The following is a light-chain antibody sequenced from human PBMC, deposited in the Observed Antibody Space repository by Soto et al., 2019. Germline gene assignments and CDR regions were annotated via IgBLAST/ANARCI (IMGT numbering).Light chain of an antibody. CDR1: QSVSSTY. V-gene: IGKV3-20*01. CDR3: QQYGSSPRT. J-gene: IGKJ1*01. Sequence: EIVFTQSPGTLSLSPGERSPTSCMASQSVSSTYLIWYQQKPGQAPRLRRDDVSNRATGIQARGSGRGSGTDCTLTSSRLEPEDFAVYYCQQYGSSPRTFGQGTKVDIK. CDR2: DVS.